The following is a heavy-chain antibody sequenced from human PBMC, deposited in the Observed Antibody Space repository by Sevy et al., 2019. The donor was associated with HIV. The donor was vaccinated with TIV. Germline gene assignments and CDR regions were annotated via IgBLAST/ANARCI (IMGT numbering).Heavy chain of an antibody. V-gene: IGHV4-59*01. CDR1: GGSISSYY. J-gene: IGHJ5*02. CDR2: IYYSGST. Sequence: SETLSLTRTVSGGSISSYYWSWIRQPPGKGLEWIGYIYYSGSTNYNPSLKSRVTISVDTSKNQFSLKLSSVTAADTAVYYCARTFLGYCSSTSCYGNWFDPWGQGTLVTVSS. D-gene: IGHD2-2*01. CDR3: ARTFLGYCSSTSCYGNWFDP.